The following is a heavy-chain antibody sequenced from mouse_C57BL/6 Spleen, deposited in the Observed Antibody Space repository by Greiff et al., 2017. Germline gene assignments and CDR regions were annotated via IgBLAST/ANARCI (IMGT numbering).Heavy chain of an antibody. CDR2: IHPNSGST. J-gene: IGHJ2*01. V-gene: IGHV1-64*01. D-gene: IGHD2-4*01. CDR3: ASCDYDEVFDY. Sequence: QVQLQQPGAELVQPGASVTLSCKASGYTFTSYWMHWVKQRPGQGLEWIGMIHPNSGSTNYTEKFQSKATLTVDKSSSTAYMQLSSLTSENSAVYYGASCDYDEVFDYWGQGTTLTVSS. CDR1: GYTFTSYW.